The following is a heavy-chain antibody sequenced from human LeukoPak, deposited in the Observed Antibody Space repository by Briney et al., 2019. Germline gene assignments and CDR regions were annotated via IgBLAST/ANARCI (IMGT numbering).Heavy chain of an antibody. J-gene: IGHJ4*02. CDR3: AKDHANTPVVTN. Sequence: GGSLRLSCAASGFTFSSYGMSWVRQAPGKGLEWVSAISGSGGSTYYADSVKGRFTISRDNSKNTLYLQMNSLRAEDTAVYYCAKDHANTPVVTNWGQGILVSVSS. V-gene: IGHV3-23*01. CDR1: GFTFSSYG. CDR2: ISGSGGST. D-gene: IGHD2-21*02.